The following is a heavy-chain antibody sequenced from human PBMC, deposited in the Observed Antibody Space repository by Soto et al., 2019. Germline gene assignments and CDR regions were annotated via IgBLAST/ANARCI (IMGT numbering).Heavy chain of an antibody. CDR2: IYYSGST. V-gene: IGHV4-39*01. CDR1: GASISSSSFY. D-gene: IGHD1-1*01. CDR3: ARRNPPRYNSFDP. J-gene: IGHJ5*02. Sequence: SETLSLTCTVSGASISSSSFYWGWIRQPPGKGLEWIASIYYSGSTFYNPSLKSRVTMSVDTSKNQFSLNLRSVTAADTAVYYCARRNPPRYNSFDPWGQGTLVTVSS.